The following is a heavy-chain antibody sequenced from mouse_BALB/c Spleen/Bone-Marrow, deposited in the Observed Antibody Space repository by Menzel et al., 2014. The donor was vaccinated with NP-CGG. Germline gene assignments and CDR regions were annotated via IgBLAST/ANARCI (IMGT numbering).Heavy chain of an antibody. CDR1: GFNIKDTY. V-gene: IGHV14-3*02. D-gene: IGHD1-1*01. J-gene: IGHJ2*01. CDR2: VDPANGNT. Sequence: EVQGVESGAELVKPGASVKLSCTASGFNIKDTYMHWVKQRPEQGLEWIGRVDPANGNTKYDPKFQDKATITADTSSNTAYLQLSGLTSEDTAVYYCVNYYYGYYFDYWGQGTTLTVSS. CDR3: VNYYYGYYFDY.